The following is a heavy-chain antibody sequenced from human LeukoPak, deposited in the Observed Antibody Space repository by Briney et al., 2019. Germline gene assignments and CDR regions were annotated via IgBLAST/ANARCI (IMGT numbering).Heavy chain of an antibody. CDR2: INHSGST. V-gene: IGHV4-34*01. D-gene: IGHD6-13*01. Sequence: LETLSLTCAVYGGSFSGYYWSWIRQPPGKGLEWIGEINHSGSTNYNPSLKSRVTISVDTSKNQFSLKLSSVTAADTAVYYCASSGYSLSGYLDYWGQGTLVTVSS. CDR3: ASSGYSLSGYLDY. J-gene: IGHJ4*02. CDR1: GGSFSGYY.